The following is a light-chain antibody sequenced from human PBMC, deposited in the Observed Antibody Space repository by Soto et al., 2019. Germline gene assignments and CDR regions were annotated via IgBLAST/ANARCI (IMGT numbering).Light chain of an antibody. CDR1: SSDGGGYNF. Sequence: QSALTQPASVSGSPGQSITVSCTGTSSDGGGYNFVSWYQQHPGKAHKLLIFEVSHRPSGVSLRFSGYKSGNTASLTISGLQAEDQADYYCNSSPTSGSLTVVFGGGTKVTVL. CDR2: EVS. J-gene: IGLJ2*01. V-gene: IGLV2-14*01. CDR3: NSSPTSGSLTVV.